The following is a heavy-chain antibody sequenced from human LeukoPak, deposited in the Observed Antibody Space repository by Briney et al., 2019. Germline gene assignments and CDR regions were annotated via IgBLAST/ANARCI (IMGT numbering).Heavy chain of an antibody. Sequence: SVKVSCKDSGGTFSSYAISWVRQAPGQGLEWMGGIIPIFGTANYAQKFQGRVTITADESTSTAYMELSSLRSEDTAVYYCAAFTEGYSERDIDYWGQGTLVTVSS. CDR2: IIPIFGTA. D-gene: IGHD5-18*01. CDR3: AAFTEGYSERDIDY. V-gene: IGHV1-69*13. CDR1: GGTFSSYA. J-gene: IGHJ4*02.